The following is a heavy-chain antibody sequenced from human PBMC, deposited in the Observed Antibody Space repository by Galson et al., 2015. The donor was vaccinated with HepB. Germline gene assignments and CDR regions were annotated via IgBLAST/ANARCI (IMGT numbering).Heavy chain of an antibody. CDR3: ARVYCTGGSCYGTGFDY. J-gene: IGHJ4*02. Sequence: SLRLSCAASGFTFSSHSMNWVRQAPGKGLEWLSYISGSSVSIYYADSVKGRFTISRDNDQNSLYLQMDSLGVEDTAVYYFARVYCTGGSCYGTGFDYWGQGILVTVSS. D-gene: IGHD3-10*01. CDR2: ISGSSVSI. V-gene: IGHV3-48*01. CDR1: GFTFSSHS.